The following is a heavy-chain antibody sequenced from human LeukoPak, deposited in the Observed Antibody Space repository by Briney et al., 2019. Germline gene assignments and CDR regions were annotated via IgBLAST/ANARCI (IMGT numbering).Heavy chain of an antibody. CDR2: ISGSGGST. CDR3: AKHGDYSSYFDY. CDR1: GFTFSSYA. D-gene: IGHD4-17*01. V-gene: IGHV3-23*01. J-gene: IGHJ4*02. Sequence: GSLRLSCAASGFTFSSYAMSWVRQAPGKGLEWVSAISGSGGSTYYADSVKGRFTISRDNSKNTLYLQMNSLRAEDTAVYYCAKHGDYSSYFDYWGQGTLVTVSS.